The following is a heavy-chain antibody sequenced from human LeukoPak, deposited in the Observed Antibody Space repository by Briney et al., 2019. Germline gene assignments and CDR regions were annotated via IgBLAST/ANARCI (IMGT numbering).Heavy chain of an antibody. CDR3: AREGGTGATSAFDI. CDR2: ISSNGGST. D-gene: IGHD1-26*01. Sequence: GGSLRLSSAASGFTFSSYAMHSVRPAPRKRLEYVSAISSNGGSTYYADSVKGRFTISRDNSKNTLYLQMNSLRAEDTAVYYCAREGGTGATSAFDIWGQGTMVTVSS. J-gene: IGHJ3*02. V-gene: IGHV3-64*04. CDR1: GFTFSSYA.